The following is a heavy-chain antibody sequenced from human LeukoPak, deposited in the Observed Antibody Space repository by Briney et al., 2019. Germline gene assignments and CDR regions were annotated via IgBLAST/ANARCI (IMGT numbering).Heavy chain of an antibody. V-gene: IGHV3-9*01. CDR1: GFTFDDYA. CDR3: AKDRALEYQLPPPGAFDI. D-gene: IGHD2-2*01. CDR2: ISCNSGSI. Sequence: GGSLRLSCAASGFTFDDYAMHWVRHAPGKGLEWVSGISCNSGSIGYADSVKGRFTISRDNAKNSLYLQMNSLRAEDTAVYYCAKDRALEYQLPPPGAFDIWGQGTMVTVSS. J-gene: IGHJ3*02.